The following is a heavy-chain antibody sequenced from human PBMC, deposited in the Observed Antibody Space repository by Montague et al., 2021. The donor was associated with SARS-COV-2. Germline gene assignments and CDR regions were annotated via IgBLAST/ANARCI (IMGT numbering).Heavy chain of an antibody. CDR1: GDRVSSNSVT. CDR2: TYYRSKWYN. V-gene: IGHV6-1*01. D-gene: IGHD1-1*01. CDR3: TSGREGNYNVMDV. J-gene: IGHJ6*02. Sequence: CAISGDRVSSNSVTWNWVRQSPSRGLEWLGRTYYRSKWYNDYAVSVRGRVTINPDTSKNQFSLQLNSVTPEDTAIYYCTSGREGNYNVMDVWGQGTTVTVSS.